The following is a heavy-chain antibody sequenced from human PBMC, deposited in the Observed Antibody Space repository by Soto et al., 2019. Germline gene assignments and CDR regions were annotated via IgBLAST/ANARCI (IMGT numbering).Heavy chain of an antibody. CDR1: GFTFSSYA. CDR2: ISGSGGST. Sequence: VQLLESGGGLVQPGISLRLSCAASGFTFSSYAMSWVRQAPGKGLEWVSAISGSGGSTYYADSVKGRFTISRDSSKNTLYLQMNSLRAEDTAVYYCASRREGSGSYWAFDSWGQGTLVTVSS. CDR3: ASRREGSGSYWAFDS. D-gene: IGHD3-10*01. V-gene: IGHV3-23*01. J-gene: IGHJ4*02.